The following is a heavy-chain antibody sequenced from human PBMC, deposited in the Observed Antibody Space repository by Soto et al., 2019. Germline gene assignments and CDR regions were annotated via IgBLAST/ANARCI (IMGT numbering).Heavy chain of an antibody. Sequence: QGQLQESGPGLVKPSGTLSLTCAVSGDSISSDKWWSWVRQPPGNGLEWIGEIHHSGNSNYNPSLKSRVIISVDKSKNQFSLTLSSVTDADTAVYYCAIGERQQQRDYWGQGTLVTVSS. V-gene: IGHV4-4*02. CDR2: IHHSGNS. CDR1: GDSISSDKW. J-gene: IGHJ4*02. CDR3: AIGERQQQRDY. D-gene: IGHD6-13*01.